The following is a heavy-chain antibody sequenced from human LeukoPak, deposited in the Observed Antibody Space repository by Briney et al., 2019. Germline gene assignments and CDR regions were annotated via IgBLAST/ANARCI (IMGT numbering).Heavy chain of an antibody. CDR1: GGSISSGGYS. Sequence: PSQTLSLTCTVSGGSISSGGYSWNWTRQHPGKGLEWIGYIYNSGSTYYNPSLKSRVTISVDTSKSQFSLRLSSVTAADTAVYYCARGYHGYFDYWGQGTLVTVSS. CDR3: ARGYHGYFDY. CDR2: IYNSGST. V-gene: IGHV4-31*03. D-gene: IGHD3-16*02. J-gene: IGHJ4*02.